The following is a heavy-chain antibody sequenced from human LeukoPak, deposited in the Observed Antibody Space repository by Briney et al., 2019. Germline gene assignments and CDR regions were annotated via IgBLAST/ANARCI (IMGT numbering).Heavy chain of an antibody. CDR2: TYYTGST. Sequence: PSETLSLTCTVSGDSVTSGGYYWNWIRQHPVKGLEWIGYTYYTGSTNYNPSLKSRINISADTSKNQFSLKLKSVTAADTAIYYCARSGLYYPGSGSFDYWGQGALVTVSS. J-gene: IGHJ4*02. D-gene: IGHD3-10*01. V-gene: IGHV4-31*03. CDR3: ARSGLYYPGSGSFDY. CDR1: GDSVTSGGYY.